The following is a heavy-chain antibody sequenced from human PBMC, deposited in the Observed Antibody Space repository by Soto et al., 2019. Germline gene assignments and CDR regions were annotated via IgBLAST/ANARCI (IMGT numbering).Heavy chain of an antibody. V-gene: IGHV3-48*03. J-gene: IGHJ4*02. D-gene: IGHD2-2*01. CDR2: INNGGTEI. CDR1: GFTFSSFE. Sequence: VGSLRLSCAASGFTFSSFEMNWVRQAPGKGLEWVSYINNGGTEIHYADSVRGRFTISRDNAKNSLYLQMNSLRAEDTAVYHCAREIPSNDPAFDCWGQGDLVTVSS. CDR3: AREIPSNDPAFDC.